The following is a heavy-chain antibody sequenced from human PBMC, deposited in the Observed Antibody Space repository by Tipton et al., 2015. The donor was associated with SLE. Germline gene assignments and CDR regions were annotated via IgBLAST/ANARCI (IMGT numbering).Heavy chain of an antibody. J-gene: IGHJ4*02. CDR3: ASLYYDFWSGYSDY. Sequence: TLSLTCAVSGYSISSGYYWGWIRQPPGKGLEWIGSIYYSGSTYYNPSLKSRVTISVDTSKNQFSLKLSSVTAADTAVYYCASLYYDFWSGYSDYWGQGTLVTVSS. CDR1: GYSISSGYY. V-gene: IGHV4-38-2*01. CDR2: IYYSGST. D-gene: IGHD3-3*01.